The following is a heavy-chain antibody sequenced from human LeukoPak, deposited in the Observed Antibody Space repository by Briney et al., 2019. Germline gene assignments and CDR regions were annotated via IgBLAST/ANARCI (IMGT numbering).Heavy chain of an antibody. CDR2: INVDGSVK. V-gene: IGHV3-74*01. CDR1: GFTFSNYW. Sequence: GGSLRLFCAASGFTFSNYWMHWVRQVPGKGRVWVSRINVDGSVKSYADSVRGRFTISGDNAKNTVSLQMNSLRAEDTAVYYCVRDLILVDTPGDDFDYWGQGALVTVSS. J-gene: IGHJ4*02. CDR3: VRDLILVDTPGDDFDY. D-gene: IGHD4-23*01.